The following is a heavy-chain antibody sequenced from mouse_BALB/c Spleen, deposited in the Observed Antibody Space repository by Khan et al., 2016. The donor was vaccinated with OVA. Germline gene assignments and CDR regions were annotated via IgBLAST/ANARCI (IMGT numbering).Heavy chain of an antibody. J-gene: IGHJ3*01. V-gene: IGHV2-9*02. D-gene: IGHD2-1*01. CDR1: GFSLTNYG. CDR2: IWAGGST. Sequence: QVQLKESGPGLVAPSQSLSITCTVSGFSLTNYGVHWLRQPPGKGLEWLGVIWAGGSTNYNSALMSRLSICKDNSKGPVFLKMNRMQTKDTAMYDRATLDGNEPYWGQGTLVTGSA. CDR3: ATLDGNEPY.